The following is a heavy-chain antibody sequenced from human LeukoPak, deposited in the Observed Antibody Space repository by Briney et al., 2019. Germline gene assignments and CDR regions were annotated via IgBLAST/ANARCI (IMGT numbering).Heavy chain of an antibody. D-gene: IGHD6-13*01. CDR1: GFTVSSNY. J-gene: IGHJ4*02. Sequence: GGSLRLSCAASGFTVSSNYMSWVRQAPGKGLEWVSVIYSGGSTYYAGSVKGRFTISRDNSKNTLYLQMNSLRAEDTAVYYCARGGSGKQQLVPLDYWGQGTLVTVSS. CDR3: ARGGSGKQQLVPLDY. V-gene: IGHV3-53*01. CDR2: IYSGGST.